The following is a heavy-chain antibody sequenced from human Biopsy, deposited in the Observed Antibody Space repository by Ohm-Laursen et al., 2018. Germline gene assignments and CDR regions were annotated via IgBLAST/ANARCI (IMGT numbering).Heavy chain of an antibody. CDR2: INQSGST. D-gene: IGHD4-17*01. V-gene: IGHV4-34*08. CDR3: GNEVYGRDY. Sequence: SGTLSLTRTAFGKTFSDYQWSWIRQPPGKGLEWIGQINQSGSTNYNPSLKSRVTISADASKYEFSLRLTSGTAADTAVYFCGNEVYGRDYWGLGARVTVSS. J-gene: IGHJ4*02. CDR1: GKTFSDYQ.